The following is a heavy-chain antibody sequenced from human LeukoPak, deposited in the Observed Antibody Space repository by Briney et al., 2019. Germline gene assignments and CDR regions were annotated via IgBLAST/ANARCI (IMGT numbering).Heavy chain of an antibody. CDR1: GGSISSYY. CDR2: INHSGST. CDR3: ARGSGDFDY. Sequence: SETLSLTCTVSGGSISSYYWSWIRQPPGKGLEWIGEINHSGSTNYNPSLKSRVTISVDTSKNQFSLKLSSVTAADTAVYYCARGSGDFDYWGQGTLVTVSS. V-gene: IGHV4-34*01. D-gene: IGHD1-26*01. J-gene: IGHJ4*02.